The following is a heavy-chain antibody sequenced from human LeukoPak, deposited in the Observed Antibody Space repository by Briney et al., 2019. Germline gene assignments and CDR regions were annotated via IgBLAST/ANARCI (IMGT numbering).Heavy chain of an antibody. V-gene: IGHV5-51*01. J-gene: IGHJ4*02. D-gene: IGHD6-13*01. Sequence: LGESLKISCKSSGYSFTSYWIGWVRRMPGKGLEWMMIIYPGDSDTRYSPSFQGQVTISADKIINTVYLQWMSLQVSNTATEYCARYCVVAAADHFDYWGQGTLVTVSS. CDR1: GYSFTSYW. CDR3: ARYCVVAAADHFDY. CDR2: IYPGDSDT.